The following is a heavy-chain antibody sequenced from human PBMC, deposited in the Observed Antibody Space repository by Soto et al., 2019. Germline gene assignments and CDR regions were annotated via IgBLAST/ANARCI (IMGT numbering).Heavy chain of an antibody. CDR2: INPNSGVT. D-gene: IGHD3-10*01. CDR3: ARGLSPDY. V-gene: IGHV1-2*02. J-gene: IGHJ4*02. CDR1: GYTFTAYY. Sequence: QVQLVQSGAEVKKPGASVKVSCEASGYTFTAYYIHWVRQAPGQGLEWMGWINPNSGVTDSAQKFQGSITMTSDTSISTAYMELSRLRSDDTAVYYCARGLSPDYWGQGTLVTVSS.